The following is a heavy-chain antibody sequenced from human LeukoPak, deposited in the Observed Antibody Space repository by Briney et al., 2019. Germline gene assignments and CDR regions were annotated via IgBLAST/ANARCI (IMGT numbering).Heavy chain of an antibody. CDR1: GFTFSLYT. Sequence: PGGSLRLSCAASGFTFSLYTMNWVRQAPGKGLEWVSSISDSSSYIYYADSVKGRFTISRDNAKNSLYLQMNSLTADDTAVYYCARAAAGTPYYFDYWGQGTLVTVSS. D-gene: IGHD6-13*01. J-gene: IGHJ4*02. CDR3: ARAAAGTPYYFDY. CDR2: ISDSSSYI. V-gene: IGHV3-21*01.